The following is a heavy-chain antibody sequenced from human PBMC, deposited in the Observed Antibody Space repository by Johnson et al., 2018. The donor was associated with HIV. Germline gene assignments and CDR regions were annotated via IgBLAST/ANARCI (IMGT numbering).Heavy chain of an antibody. V-gene: IGHV3-30*02. CDR3: AKVGGTTILRDAVDI. Sequence: QVQLVESGGGVVQPGGSLRLSCAASGFTFSSYGMHWVRQAPGKGLEWVAFIRYDGSNKYYADSVKGRFTISRDNSKNTLYLQMNSLRAEDTAVYYCAKVGGTTILRDAVDIWGQGTMVTVSS. CDR1: GFTFSSYG. CDR2: IRYDGSNK. J-gene: IGHJ3*02. D-gene: IGHD1-1*01.